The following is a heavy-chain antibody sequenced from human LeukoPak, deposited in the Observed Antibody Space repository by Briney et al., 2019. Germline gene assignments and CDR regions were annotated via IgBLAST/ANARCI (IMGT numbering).Heavy chain of an antibody. CDR2: IYPGDSDT. CDR3: ASSLKTDYYYMDV. Sequence: GESLKISCKGSGYSFTSYWIGWVRQMPGKGLEWMGIIYPGDSDTRYSPSFQGQVTISADKSISTAYLQWSSLKASDTAMYYCASSLKTDYYYMDVWGRGTTVTVSS. D-gene: IGHD1-1*01. CDR1: GYSFTSYW. J-gene: IGHJ6*03. V-gene: IGHV5-51*01.